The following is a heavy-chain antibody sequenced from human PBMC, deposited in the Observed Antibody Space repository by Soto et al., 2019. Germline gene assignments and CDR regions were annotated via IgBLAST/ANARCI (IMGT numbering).Heavy chain of an antibody. CDR1: GFPFSSYS. CDR3: ARDGSIFGVGGDAFDI. V-gene: IGHV3-21*01. J-gene: IGHJ3*02. CDR2: ISSSSSYI. Sequence: GGSLRLSCAASGFPFSSYSMNWVRQAPGKGLEWVSSISSSSSYIYYADSVKGRFTISRDNAKNSLYLQMNSLRAEDTAVYYCARDGSIFGVGGDAFDIWGQGTMVTVSS. D-gene: IGHD3-3*01.